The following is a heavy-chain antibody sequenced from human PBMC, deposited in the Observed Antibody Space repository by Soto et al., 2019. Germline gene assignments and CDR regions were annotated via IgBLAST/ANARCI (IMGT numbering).Heavy chain of an antibody. V-gene: IGHV1-69*02. Sequence: SVKVSCKASGGTFSSYTISWVRQAPGKGIEWMGRIIPILGIANYAQKFQGRVTITADKSTSTAYMELSSLRSEDTAVYYCARSLYYYDSSGYSAPHFDYWGQGTLVTVSS. CDR2: IIPILGIA. CDR3: ARSLYYYDSSGYSAPHFDY. CDR1: GGTFSSYT. J-gene: IGHJ4*02. D-gene: IGHD3-22*01.